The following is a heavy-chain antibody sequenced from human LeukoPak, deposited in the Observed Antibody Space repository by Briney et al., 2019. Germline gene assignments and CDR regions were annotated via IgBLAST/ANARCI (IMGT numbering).Heavy chain of an antibody. CDR2: ISSSSSTI. Sequence: GGSLRLSCAASGFTFSDYYMSWIRQAPGKGLEWVSYISSSSSTIYYADSVKGRFTISRDNAKNSLYLQMHSLRAEGTAVYYCARDASWEGNWFDPWGQGTLVTVSS. CDR1: GFTFSDYY. J-gene: IGHJ5*02. V-gene: IGHV3-11*01. D-gene: IGHD1-26*01. CDR3: ARDASWEGNWFDP.